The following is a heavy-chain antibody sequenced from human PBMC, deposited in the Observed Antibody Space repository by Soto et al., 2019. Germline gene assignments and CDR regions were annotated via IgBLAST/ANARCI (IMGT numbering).Heavy chain of an antibody. CDR2: INHSGRT. CDR3: ARGGLSSGWYRLAGWFDP. V-gene: IGHV4-34*01. Sequence: QVQLQQWGAGLLKPSETLSLTCAVYGGSFSGYYWSWIRQPPGKGLEWIGEINHSGRTNYNPSLKSRASISVDTSTNQFSLKLSSVTAADTAVYYCARGGLSSGWYRLAGWFDPWGQGTLVTVSS. CDR1: GGSFSGYY. D-gene: IGHD6-19*01. J-gene: IGHJ5*02.